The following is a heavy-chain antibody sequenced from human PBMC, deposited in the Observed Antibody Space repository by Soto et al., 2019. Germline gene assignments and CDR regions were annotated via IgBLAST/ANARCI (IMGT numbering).Heavy chain of an antibody. CDR1: GGSFSGYY. CDR2: INHSGST. J-gene: IGHJ5*02. V-gene: IGHV4-34*01. CDR3: ASTFPVAGKGVGWFAP. D-gene: IGHD6-19*01. Sequence: SETLSLTCAVYGGSFSGYYWSWIRQPPGKGLEWIGEINHSGSTNYNPSLKSRVTISVDTSKNQFSLNLTSVTAADTAVYYCASTFPVAGKGVGWFAPWGQGTLVTVSS.